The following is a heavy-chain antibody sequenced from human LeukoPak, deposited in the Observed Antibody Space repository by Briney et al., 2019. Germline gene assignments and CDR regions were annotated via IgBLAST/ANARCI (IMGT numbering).Heavy chain of an antibody. V-gene: IGHV3-23*01. CDR1: GFTFSSAA. CDR2: IGVDTGNT. CDR3: AKIRGVIIGDLGY. Sequence: PGGSLRLSCAASGFTFSSAAMSWFRQAPGKGLEWVSFIGVDTGNTDYADSVKGRFTISRDNSKNALYLQMNSLRAEDTAVYYCAKIRGVIIGDLGYWGQGTLVTVSS. J-gene: IGHJ4*02. D-gene: IGHD3-10*01.